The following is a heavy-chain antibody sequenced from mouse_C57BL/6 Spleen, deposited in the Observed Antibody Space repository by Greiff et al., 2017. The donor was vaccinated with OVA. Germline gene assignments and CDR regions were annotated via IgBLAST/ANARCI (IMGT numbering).Heavy chain of an antibody. V-gene: IGHV1-81*01. J-gene: IGHJ2*01. D-gene: IGHD1-1*01. Sequence: VKLQQSGAELARPGASVKLSCKASGYTFTSYGISWVKQRTGQGLEWIGEIYPRSGNTYYNEKFKGKATLTADKSSSTAYMELRSLTSEDSAVYFCARRGTTVVAFDYWGQGTTLTVSS. CDR1: GYTFTSYG. CDR2: IYPRSGNT. CDR3: ARRGTTVVAFDY.